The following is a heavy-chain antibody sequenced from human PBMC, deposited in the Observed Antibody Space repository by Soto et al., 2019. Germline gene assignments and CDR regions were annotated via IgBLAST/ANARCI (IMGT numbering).Heavy chain of an antibody. D-gene: IGHD2-15*01. Sequence: QVQLVQSGAEVKKPGSSVKVSCKASGGTFSSYAISWVRQAPGQGLEWMGGIIPIFGTPNYAQKFQGRVRITEDKPTSTVYKRLIRLRSYDTVVYYCETNGGYCSGGSCYSYYYYGMDVWGQGITVTVSS. V-gene: IGHV1-69*06. CDR3: ETNGGYCSGGSCYSYYYYGMDV. J-gene: IGHJ6*02. CDR1: GGTFSSYA. CDR2: IIPIFGTP.